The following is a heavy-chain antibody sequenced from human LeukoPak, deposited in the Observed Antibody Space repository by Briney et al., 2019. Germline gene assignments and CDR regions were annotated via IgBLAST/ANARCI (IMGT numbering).Heavy chain of an antibody. CDR1: GFSFSNYW. Sequence: GGSLRLSCAASGFSFSNYWMHWVRQAPGKGLVWVSRINSDGSTTRYADSVKGRFTLSRDNAKNTLYLQMNSLRAEDTAVYYCARELVGFDYWGQGTLVTVPS. D-gene: IGHD3-3*02. CDR3: ARELVGFDY. CDR2: INSDGSTT. V-gene: IGHV3-74*01. J-gene: IGHJ4*02.